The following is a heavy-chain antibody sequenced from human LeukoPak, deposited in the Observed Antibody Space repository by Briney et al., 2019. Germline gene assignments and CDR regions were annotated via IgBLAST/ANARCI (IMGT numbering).Heavy chain of an antibody. D-gene: IGHD5-12*01. V-gene: IGHV3-74*01. Sequence: GGSLRLSCAASGFTFSSYWMHWVRQAPGKGLVWVSRINGDGSSTTYADSVKGRFTISRDSAKNTLYLQMNSLRAEDTAVYYCARAYSGYDWNYFDYWGQGTRVTVYS. CDR1: GFTFSSYW. CDR3: ARAYSGYDWNYFDY. CDR2: INGDGSST. J-gene: IGHJ4*02.